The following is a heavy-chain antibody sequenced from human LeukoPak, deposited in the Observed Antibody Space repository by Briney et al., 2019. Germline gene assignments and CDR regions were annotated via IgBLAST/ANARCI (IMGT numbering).Heavy chain of an antibody. Sequence: GGSLRLSCAASGFTFSSYWMHWVRQAPGKGLVWVSRINSDGSRTSYADSVKGRFTISRDNAKNTLYLQMNSLRAEDTAVYYCARRAGDYSHLYDYWGQGTLVTVSS. CDR1: GFTFSSYW. J-gene: IGHJ4*02. V-gene: IGHV3-74*01. CDR2: INSDGSRT. D-gene: IGHD3-22*01. CDR3: ARRAGDYSHLYDY.